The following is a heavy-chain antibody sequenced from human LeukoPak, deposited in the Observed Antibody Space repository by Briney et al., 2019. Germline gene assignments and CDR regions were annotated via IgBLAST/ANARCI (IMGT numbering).Heavy chain of an antibody. J-gene: IGHJ4*02. V-gene: IGHV1-2*02. CDR1: GYTFTGYY. D-gene: IGHD5-18*01. CDR2: INPNSGGT. CDR3: ARGIVTGGSKHPIDY. Sequence: GASVKDSCKASGYTFTGYYMHWVRQAPGQGLEWMGWINPNSGGTNYAQKFQGRVTMTRDTSISTAYMELSRLRSDDTAVYYCARGIVTGGSKHPIDYWGQGTLVTVSS.